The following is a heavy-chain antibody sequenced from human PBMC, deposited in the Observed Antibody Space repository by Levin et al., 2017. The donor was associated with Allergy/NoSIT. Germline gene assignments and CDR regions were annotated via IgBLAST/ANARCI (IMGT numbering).Heavy chain of an antibody. CDR3: ARGPGRGAAADTLDY. Sequence: PGGSLRLSCAASGFTFSDHYMDWVRQAPGKGLEWVGRTRNKANSYTTEYAASVKGRFTISRDDSKNSLYLQMNSLKTEDTAVYYCARGPGRGAAADTLDYWGQGTLVTVSS. CDR2: TRNKANSYTT. CDR1: GFTFSDHY. D-gene: IGHD6-13*01. J-gene: IGHJ4*02. V-gene: IGHV3-72*01.